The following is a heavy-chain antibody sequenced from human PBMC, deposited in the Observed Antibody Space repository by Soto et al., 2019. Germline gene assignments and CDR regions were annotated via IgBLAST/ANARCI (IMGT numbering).Heavy chain of an antibody. D-gene: IGHD6-19*01. V-gene: IGHV3-30*18. CDR3: VKDSSSGWPYYYGLDV. CDR2: ISYDGSNK. Sequence: QVQLVESGGGVVQPGRSLRLSCAASGFTFSSYGMHWVRQAPGKGLEWVAVISYDGSNKYYADSVKGRFTISRDNSKNTLYLQTSSLRAEDTAVYYCVKDSSSGWPYYYGLDVWGQGTTVTVSS. CDR1: GFTFSSYG. J-gene: IGHJ6*02.